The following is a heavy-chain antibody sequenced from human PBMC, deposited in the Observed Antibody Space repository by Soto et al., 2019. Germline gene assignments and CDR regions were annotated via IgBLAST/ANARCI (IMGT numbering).Heavy chain of an antibody. CDR1: GFTFSSYS. CDR2: ISSSSSYI. Sequence: PGGSLRLSCAASGFTFSSYSMNWVRQAPGKGLEWVSSISSSSSYIYYADSVKGRFTISRDNAKNSLYLQMNSLRAEDTAVYYCARGRDSSSWYSILFDYWGRGTLVTVSS. J-gene: IGHJ4*02. V-gene: IGHV3-21*01. D-gene: IGHD6-13*01. CDR3: ARGRDSSSWYSILFDY.